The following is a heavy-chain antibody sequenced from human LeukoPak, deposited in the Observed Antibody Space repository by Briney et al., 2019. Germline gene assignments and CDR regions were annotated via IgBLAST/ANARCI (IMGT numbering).Heavy chain of an antibody. CDR1: GFSFTAYS. V-gene: IGHV3-48*01. Sequence: GGSLRLSCAASGFSFTAYSMNWVRQAPGRGLEWISYIGPGGDIYYADSVTGRFTVSRDAAKNSLYLQMNGLRVEDTAVYYCARRFDSWGQGTLVTVSS. CDR2: IGPGGDI. CDR3: ARRFDS. J-gene: IGHJ4*02.